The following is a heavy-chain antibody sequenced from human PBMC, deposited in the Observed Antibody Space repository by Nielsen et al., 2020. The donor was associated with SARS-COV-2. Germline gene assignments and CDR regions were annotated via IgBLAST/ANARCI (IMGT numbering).Heavy chain of an antibody. CDR2: ISRSGGFI. CDR1: GFTFSSHS. J-gene: IGHJ4*02. Sequence: GESLKISCAASGFTFSSHSINRVRQAPGKGLEWVSSISRSGGFIYYADSVMGRFIIFRDNAKNSLYLQMNSLRAEDTAFYFCAKDMGRVVLRVHQLKGPFDYWGQGTLVTVSS. V-gene: IGHV3-21*04. CDR3: AKDMGRVVLRVHQLKGPFDY. D-gene: IGHD2-21*01.